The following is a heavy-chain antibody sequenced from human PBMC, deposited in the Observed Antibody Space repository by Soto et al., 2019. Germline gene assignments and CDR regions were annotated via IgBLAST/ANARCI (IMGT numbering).Heavy chain of an antibody. Sequence: NPSETLSLTCSVFGGSMSPYYWSWIRQSPGKGLEWIANIHYRGNTNYNPSLESRVTISIDTSKNQFSLKLNSLTAADTAVYYCARHSKKTGDFDYYYGMDVWGQGTTVTVSS. CDR2: IHYRGNT. J-gene: IGHJ6*02. CDR1: GGSMSPYY. V-gene: IGHV4-59*08. CDR3: ARHSKKTGDFDYYYGMDV. D-gene: IGHD7-27*01.